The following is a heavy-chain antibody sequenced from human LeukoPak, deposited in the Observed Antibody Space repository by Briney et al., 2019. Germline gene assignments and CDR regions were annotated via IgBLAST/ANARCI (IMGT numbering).Heavy chain of an antibody. D-gene: IGHD6-19*01. CDR2: ISSSSSYI. CDR1: GFTFSSYS. J-gene: IGHJ4*02. Sequence: PGGSLRLSCAASGFTFSSYSMNWVRQAPGKGLEWVSSISSSSSYIYYADSVKGRFTISRDNAKNSLYLQMNSLRAEDTAVYYCARDPRVVAGNYFDYWGLGTLVIVSS. CDR3: ARDPRVVAGNYFDY. V-gene: IGHV3-21*01.